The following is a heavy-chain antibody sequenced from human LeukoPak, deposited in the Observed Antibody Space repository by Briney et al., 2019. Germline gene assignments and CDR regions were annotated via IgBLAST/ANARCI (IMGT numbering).Heavy chain of an antibody. CDR2: ISSSSSYI. D-gene: IGHD3-10*01. CDR1: GFTFSSYS. Sequence: GGSLRLSCAASGFTFSSYSMNWVRQAPGKGLEWVSSISSSSSYICYADSVKGRFTISRDNAKNSLYLQMNSLRAEDTAVYYCARDLLGIRGEIDYWGQGTLVTVSS. V-gene: IGHV3-21*01. CDR3: ARDLLGIRGEIDY. J-gene: IGHJ4*02.